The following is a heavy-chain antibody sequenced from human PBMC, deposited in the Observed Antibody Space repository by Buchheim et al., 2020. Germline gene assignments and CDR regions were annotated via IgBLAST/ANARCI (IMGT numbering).Heavy chain of an antibody. D-gene: IGHD3-22*01. J-gene: IGHJ4*02. V-gene: IGHV4-39*01. CDR2: IFYSGSA. CDR3: ARIGMVVVSD. CDR1: GGSISGDNYY. Sequence: QVQLKESGPGRVQPSETLSLTCTVSGGSISGDNYYWGWIRQSPGQGLEWIGKIFYSGSAHYNPSPRIRVPISVATSKHQFSLTLTSVTAADAGLYYCARIGMVVVSDWGQGT.